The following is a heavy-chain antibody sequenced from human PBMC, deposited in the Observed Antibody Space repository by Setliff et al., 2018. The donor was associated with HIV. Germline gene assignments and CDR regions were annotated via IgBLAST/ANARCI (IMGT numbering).Heavy chain of an antibody. CDR2: IYKSGSA. CDR1: GGSISSYY. D-gene: IGHD5-18*01. V-gene: IGHV4-4*08. Sequence: SLTCTVSGGSISSYYGSWIRQSAGKGLEWIGHIYKSGSANYSPSLKGRVTISADTSRNQFSLKLTSVTAADTAIYYCGRLSDTAMASFDSWGQGTLVTVSS. CDR3: GRLSDTAMASFDS. J-gene: IGHJ4*02.